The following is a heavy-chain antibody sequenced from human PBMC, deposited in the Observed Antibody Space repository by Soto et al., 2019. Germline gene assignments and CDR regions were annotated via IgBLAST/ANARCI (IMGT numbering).Heavy chain of an antibody. Sequence: GGSLSLSCAASGFTFSDYYMSWIRQAPGKGLEWVSYISSSSSYTNYADSVKGRFTISRDNAKNSLYLQMNSLRAEDTAVYYCASDKTYYDFWSGSKYYGMDVWGQGTTVTVSS. CDR2: ISSSSSYT. D-gene: IGHD3-3*01. V-gene: IGHV3-11*06. J-gene: IGHJ6*02. CDR3: ASDKTYYDFWSGSKYYGMDV. CDR1: GFTFSDYY.